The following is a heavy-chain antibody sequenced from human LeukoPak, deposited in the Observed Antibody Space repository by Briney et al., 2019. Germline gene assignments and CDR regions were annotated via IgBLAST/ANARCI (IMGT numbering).Heavy chain of an antibody. CDR2: IYYSGST. Sequence: TSQTLSLTCTVSGGSISSGGYYWSWIRQHPGKGLEWIGYIYYSGSTYYNPSLKSRVTISVDTSKNQFSLKLSSLTAADTAVYYCARVISDCSSTSCYADYFDYWGQGTLVTVSS. CDR3: ARVISDCSSTSCYADYFDY. D-gene: IGHD2-2*01. V-gene: IGHV4-31*03. J-gene: IGHJ4*02. CDR1: GGSISSGGYY.